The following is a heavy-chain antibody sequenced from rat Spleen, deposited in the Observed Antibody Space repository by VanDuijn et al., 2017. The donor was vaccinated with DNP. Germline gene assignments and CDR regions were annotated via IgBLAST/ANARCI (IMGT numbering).Heavy chain of an antibody. V-gene: IGHV2-6*01. J-gene: IGHJ2*01. D-gene: IGHD1-5*01. CDR3: ARHRYNYFDY. CDR1: GFSLTSYT. Sequence: QVQLKESGPGLVQPSETLSLTCTVSGFSLTSYTVSWVRQPPGKGLEWIAAISTAGNTYYNSALKSRLSISRDTSKSQVFLKINSLQPEDTGTYYCARHRYNYFDYWGQGVMVTVSS. CDR2: ISTAGNT.